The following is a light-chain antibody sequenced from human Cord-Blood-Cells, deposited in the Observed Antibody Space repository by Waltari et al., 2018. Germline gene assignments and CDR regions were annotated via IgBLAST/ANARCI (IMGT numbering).Light chain of an antibody. CDR3: SSYTSSSTLDVV. J-gene: IGLJ2*01. V-gene: IGLV2-14*01. CDR1: SSDVGGYNY. Sequence: QSALTQPASVSGSPGQSITISCTGTSSDVGGYNYVSWYQQHPGKAPKLMIYDVSNRPSGVSNRVSGSKSGNTASLTISGLQAEDEVDYYCSSYTSSSTLDVVFGGGTKLTVL. CDR2: DVS.